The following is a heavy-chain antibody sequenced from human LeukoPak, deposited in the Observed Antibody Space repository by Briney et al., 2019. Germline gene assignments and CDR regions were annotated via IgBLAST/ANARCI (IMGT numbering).Heavy chain of an antibody. CDR1: GGTFSSYA. Sequence: GASVKVSCKASGGTFSSYAISWVRQAPGQGLEWMGGIIPIFGTANYAQKFQGRVTITTDESTSTAYMELSSLRSEDTAVYYCARDVLRDGYNFYYFDYWGQGTLVTVSS. V-gene: IGHV1-69*05. CDR2: IIPIFGTA. D-gene: IGHD5-24*01. J-gene: IGHJ4*02. CDR3: ARDVLRDGYNFYYFDY.